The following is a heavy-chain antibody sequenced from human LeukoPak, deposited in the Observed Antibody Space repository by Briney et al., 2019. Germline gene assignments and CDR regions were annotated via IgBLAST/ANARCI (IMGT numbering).Heavy chain of an antibody. CDR2: INHNGNVN. D-gene: IGHD3-16*01. Sequence: PGGSLRLSGAASGFTFSSYWMNWARQAPGKGLEWVASINHNGNVNYYVDSVKGRFTISRDNAKNSLYLQMSNLGAEDTAVYFCARGGGLDVWGQGATVTVSS. V-gene: IGHV3-7*03. CDR3: ARGGGLDV. J-gene: IGHJ6*02. CDR1: GFTFSSYW.